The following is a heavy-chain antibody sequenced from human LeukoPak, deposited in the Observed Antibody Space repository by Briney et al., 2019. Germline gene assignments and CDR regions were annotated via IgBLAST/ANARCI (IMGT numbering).Heavy chain of an antibody. J-gene: IGHJ6*03. Sequence: SGGSLRLSCAASGFTFSSYSMNWVRQAPGKGLEWVSSISSSSSYIYYADSVKGRFTISRDNAKNSLYLQMNSLRAEDTAVYYCAREAHIPNDYYYYYYMDVWGKGTTVTVSS. V-gene: IGHV3-21*01. CDR1: GFTFSSYS. CDR3: AREAHIPNDYYYYYYMDV. D-gene: IGHD2-2*02. CDR2: ISSSSSYI.